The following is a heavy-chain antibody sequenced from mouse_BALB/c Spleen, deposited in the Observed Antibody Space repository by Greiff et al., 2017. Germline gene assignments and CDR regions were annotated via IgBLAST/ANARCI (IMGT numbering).Heavy chain of an antibody. Sequence: EVQLQQSGGGLVQPGGSRKLSCAASGFTFSSFGMHWVRQAPEKGLEWVAYISSGSSTIYYADTVKGRFTISRDNPKNTLFLQMTSLRSEDTAMYYCARRGYDGYYPYAMDYWGQGTSVTVSS. CDR1: GFTFSSFG. CDR2: ISSGSSTI. D-gene: IGHD2-3*01. V-gene: IGHV5-17*02. CDR3: ARRGYDGYYPYAMDY. J-gene: IGHJ4*01.